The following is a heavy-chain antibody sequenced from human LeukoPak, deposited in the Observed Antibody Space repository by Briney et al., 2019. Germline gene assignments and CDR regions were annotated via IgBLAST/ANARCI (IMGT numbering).Heavy chain of an antibody. J-gene: IGHJ4*02. Sequence: GGSLRLSCTVSGFTVSTNSMSWVRQAPGKGLEWVSFIYSDNTHYSDSVKGRFTISRDNSKNTLYLQMNSLRAEDTAVYYCARRAGAYSHLYDYWGQGTLVTVSS. CDR3: ARRAGAYSHLYDY. D-gene: IGHD4/OR15-4a*01. CDR2: IYSDNT. CDR1: GFTVSTNS. V-gene: IGHV3-53*01.